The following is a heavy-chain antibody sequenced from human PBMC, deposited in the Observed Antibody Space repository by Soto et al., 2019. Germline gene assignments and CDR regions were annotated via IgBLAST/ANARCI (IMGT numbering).Heavy chain of an antibody. V-gene: IGHV1-2*02. Sequence: ASEVSCKASGYSFTAYSMHWVRQAPGQGLEWMGWFNPNSGDTIYAQKFQGRVTLTRDTSISTAYLELTGLRSDDTAVYYCAREASAVISLDYWGQGTLVTVS. D-gene: IGHD6-19*01. CDR2: FNPNSGDT. CDR1: GYSFTAYS. J-gene: IGHJ4*02. CDR3: AREASAVISLDY.